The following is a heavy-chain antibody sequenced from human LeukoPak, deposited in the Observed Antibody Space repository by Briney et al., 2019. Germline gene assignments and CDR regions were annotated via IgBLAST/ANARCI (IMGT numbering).Heavy chain of an antibody. V-gene: IGHV1-2*02. CDR2: INPNSGGT. D-gene: IGHD3-10*01. J-gene: IGHJ4*02. Sequence: ASVKVSCKASGGTFSSYAISWVRQAPGQGLEWMGWINPNSGGTNYAQKFQGRVTMTRDTSISTAYMELSRLRSDDTAVYYCARSSGSYSNWGQGTLVTVSS. CDR3: ARSSGSYSN. CDR1: GGTFSSYA.